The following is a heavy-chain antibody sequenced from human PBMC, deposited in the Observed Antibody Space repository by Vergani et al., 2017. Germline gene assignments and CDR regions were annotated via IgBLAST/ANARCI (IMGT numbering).Heavy chain of an antibody. CDR2: IYHSGSS. J-gene: IGHJ3*02. CDR3: ARSYDILTGHHAFDI. D-gene: IGHD3-9*01. CDR1: GGSVSSGSYY. V-gene: IGHV4-61*10. Sequence: QVQLQESGPGLVKPSETLSLTCTVSGGSVSSGSYYWSWIRQPAGKGLEWIGEIYHSGSSNYNPSLKSRVAISLDKSKNQFSLNLGSVTAADTAVYYCARSYDILTGHHAFDIWGQGTMVTVSS.